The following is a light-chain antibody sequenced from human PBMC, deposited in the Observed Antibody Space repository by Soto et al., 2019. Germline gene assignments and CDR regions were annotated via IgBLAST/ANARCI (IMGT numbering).Light chain of an antibody. CDR2: DAS. V-gene: IGKV3-11*01. J-gene: IGKJ5*01. Sequence: EIVLTQSPATLSLSPGERATLSCRASQSVNTNLAWYQQIPGQAPRLLFYDASNRATGIPARFSGSGSGTDFTLTSSSLEPEDVADYYCQQRTNPITFGQGTRLEIK. CDR1: QSVNTN. CDR3: QQRTNPIT.